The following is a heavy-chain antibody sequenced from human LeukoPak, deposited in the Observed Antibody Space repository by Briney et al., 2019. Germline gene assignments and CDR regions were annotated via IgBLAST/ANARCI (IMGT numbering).Heavy chain of an antibody. V-gene: IGHV5-51*01. CDR2: IYPGDSDT. CDR1: GYNFSAYW. CDR3: ARSTFDTSGSYTFYDY. Sequence: GESLQISCKGSGYNFSAYWIGWVRQMPGKGLEWMGIIYPGDSDTRYSPSFQGQVTISADQSISTAYLQWSSLSDTAIYYCARSTFDTSGSYTFYDYWGQGTLVTVSS. J-gene: IGHJ4*02. D-gene: IGHD3-22*01.